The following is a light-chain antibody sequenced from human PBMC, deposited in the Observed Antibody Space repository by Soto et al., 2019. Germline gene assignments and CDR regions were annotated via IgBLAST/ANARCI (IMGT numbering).Light chain of an antibody. V-gene: IGKV1-6*01. J-gene: IGKJ1*01. CDR1: QGIRND. CDR2: AAS. Sequence: AIQMTQSPSSLSASVGDRVTITCRASQGIRNDLGWYKQKPAKAPKLLIYAASSLQIGVPSSFIGGGSGTDFTLTISSLQPEDFATYYCLQDYNYPLTFGQGTKVDIK. CDR3: LQDYNYPLT.